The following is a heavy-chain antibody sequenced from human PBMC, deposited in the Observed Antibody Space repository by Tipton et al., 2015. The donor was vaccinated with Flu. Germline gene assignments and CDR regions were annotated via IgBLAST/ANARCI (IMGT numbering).Heavy chain of an antibody. CDR1: GSGFTFRTCG. CDR2: ISSDGSDE. CDR3: VTGDDNHNNGGFDY. Sequence: SLRLSCVASGSGFTFRTCGMHWVRQTPAKGLEWVGFISSDGSDEYYGDSVMGRFTISRDNSKNRLFLQMTSLRSEDTAVYYCVTGDDNHNNGGFDYWGQGTLVTVSS. D-gene: IGHD1/OR15-1a*01. V-gene: IGHV3-30*03. J-gene: IGHJ4*02.